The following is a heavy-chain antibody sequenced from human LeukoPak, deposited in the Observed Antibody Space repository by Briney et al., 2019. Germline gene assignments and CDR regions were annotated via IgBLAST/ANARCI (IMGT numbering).Heavy chain of an antibody. V-gene: IGHV4-39*07. CDR1: GGSISSSSYY. Sequence: SETLSLTCTVSGGSISSSSYYWGWIRQPPGKGLEWIGSIYYSGSTYYNPSLKSRVTISVDTSKNQFSLKLSSVTAADTAVYYCVRGGDSQSNWYDPWGQGTLVTVSS. CDR2: IYYSGST. CDR3: VRGGDSQSNWYDP. J-gene: IGHJ5*02. D-gene: IGHD4-11*01.